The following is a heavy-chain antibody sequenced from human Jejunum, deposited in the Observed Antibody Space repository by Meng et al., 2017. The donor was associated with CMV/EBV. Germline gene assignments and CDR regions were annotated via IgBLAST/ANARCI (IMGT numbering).Heavy chain of an antibody. CDR1: VGSVHNYF. D-gene: IGHD1-26*01. J-gene: IGHJ4*02. CDR2: FYSSDTY. V-gene: IGHV4-4*07. Sequence: QRQGPGPEPWTPTVTLSPACTASVGSVHNYFWSWIRQSAGKGLEWIGRFYSSDTYNYHPSLDSRVTMSLATSKNQFSLNLRSVTAADTATYYCARGPGASTREGFDYWGLGTLVTVSS. CDR3: ARGPGASTREGFDY.